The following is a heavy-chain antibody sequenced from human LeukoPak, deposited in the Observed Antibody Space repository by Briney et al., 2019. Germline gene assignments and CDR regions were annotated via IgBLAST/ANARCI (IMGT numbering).Heavy chain of an antibody. CDR1: GFTFSSYA. J-gene: IGHJ4*02. V-gene: IGHV3-23*01. D-gene: IGHD2-2*01. Sequence: GGSLRLSCAAPGFTFSSYAMSWVRQAPGKGLEWVSAISGSGGSTYYADSVKGRFTISRDNSKNTLYLQMNSLRAEDTAVYYCAKGDCSSTSCFSDYWGQGNLVTVSS. CDR3: AKGDCSSTSCFSDY. CDR2: ISGSGGST.